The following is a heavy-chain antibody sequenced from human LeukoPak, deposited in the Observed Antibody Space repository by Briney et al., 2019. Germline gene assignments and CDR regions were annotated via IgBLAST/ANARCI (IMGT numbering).Heavy chain of an antibody. J-gene: IGHJ4*02. Sequence: PSETLSLTCTVSGASISSYYWYWIRQPPGKGLEWIGYIYSSANTDSNPSLKSRVTISVDTSKTQSSLNLTSVTAADTAVYYCAREGTINDFDYWGQGILVTVSS. CDR2: IYSSANT. V-gene: IGHV4-59*01. D-gene: IGHD5-12*01. CDR3: AREGTINDFDY. CDR1: GASISSYY.